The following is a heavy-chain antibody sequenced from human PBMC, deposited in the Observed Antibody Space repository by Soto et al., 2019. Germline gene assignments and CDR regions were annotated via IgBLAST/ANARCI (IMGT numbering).Heavy chain of an antibody. Sequence: QVQLVQSGAEVKKPGSSVNVSCKASGGTFSSYAISWVRQAPGQGLEWMGGIIPIFGTANYAQKLQGKVTITAVESTSTAYMELSSLRSEDTAVYYCARGMKHYYGSGSNDCDIWGQGTMVTVSS. CDR3: ARGMKHYYGSGSNDCDI. CDR2: IIPIFGTA. J-gene: IGHJ3*02. V-gene: IGHV1-69*01. D-gene: IGHD3-10*01. CDR1: GGTFSSYA.